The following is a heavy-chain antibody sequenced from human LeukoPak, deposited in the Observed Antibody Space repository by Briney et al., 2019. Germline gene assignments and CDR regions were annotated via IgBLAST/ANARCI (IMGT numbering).Heavy chain of an antibody. D-gene: IGHD3-10*01. CDR3: ARTMVRGVMVVGY. Sequence: RGASVKVSCKASGYTFTGYYMHWVRQAPGQGLEWMGWINPNSGGTNYAQKFQGRVTMTRDTSISTAYMELSRLRSDDTAVYYCARTMVRGVMVVGYWGQGTLVTVSS. J-gene: IGHJ4*02. CDR1: GYTFTGYY. CDR2: INPNSGGT. V-gene: IGHV1-2*02.